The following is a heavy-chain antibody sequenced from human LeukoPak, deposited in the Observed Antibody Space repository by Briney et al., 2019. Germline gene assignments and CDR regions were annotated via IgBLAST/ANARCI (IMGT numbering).Heavy chain of an antibody. Sequence: GGSVRLSCAASGFTFSGSAMHWVRQASGKGLEWVGRIRSKANSYATAYAASVKGRFTISRDDSKNTAYLQMNSLKTEDTAVYYCTGRVDIAMVEGIDFDYWGQGTLVTVSS. CDR2: IRSKANSYAT. CDR1: GFTFSGSA. D-gene: IGHD5-18*01. V-gene: IGHV3-73*01. J-gene: IGHJ4*02. CDR3: TGRVDIAMVEGIDFDY.